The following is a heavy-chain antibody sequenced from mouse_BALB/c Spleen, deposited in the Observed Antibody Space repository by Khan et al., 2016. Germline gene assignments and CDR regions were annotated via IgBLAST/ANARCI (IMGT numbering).Heavy chain of an antibody. J-gene: IGHJ3*01. CDR1: GYSITSDYV. CDR3: AKGRRKAWFAY. V-gene: IGHV3-2*02. CDR2: ISYSGYT. Sequence: EVQLQESGPGLVKPSQSLSLTCTVTGYSITSDYVWNWIRQFPGNKLEWMGYISYSGYTSYNPSLKSRISITRDTSKNQFFLQLNSVTTEDSATCYCAKGRRKAWFAYWGQGTLVTVSA.